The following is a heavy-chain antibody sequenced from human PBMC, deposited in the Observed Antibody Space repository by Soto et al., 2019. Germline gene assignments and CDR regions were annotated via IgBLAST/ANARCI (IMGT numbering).Heavy chain of an antibody. CDR1: VFSFVSYF. Sequence: PGWSLRLSCASSVFSFVSYFMSWVRQAPGEGLEWISAIGGGGGVKYYYGSVKGRFTISRDNSNNPLYLQMNSLRADDKAVYYCDKSLSASNFRLDVWGHGTRVTVSS. CDR3: DKSLSASNFRLDV. D-gene: IGHD1-1*01. V-gene: IGHV3-23*01. CDR2: IGGGGGVK. J-gene: IGHJ6*02.